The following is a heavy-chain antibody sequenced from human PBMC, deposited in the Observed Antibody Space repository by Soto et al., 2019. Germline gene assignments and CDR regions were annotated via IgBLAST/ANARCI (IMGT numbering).Heavy chain of an antibody. Sequence: QVQLVESGGGVVQPGRSLRLSCAASGFTFSSYALHWVRQAPGKGLEWVALISYDGSNKYYADSVKGRFTISRDNSKNTLYLQMNSLKPEDRAVYYCARDDRSNDFDYWGQGTLVTVSS. CDR2: ISYDGSNK. V-gene: IGHV3-30-3*01. J-gene: IGHJ4*02. CDR3: ARDDRSNDFDY. CDR1: GFTFSSYA.